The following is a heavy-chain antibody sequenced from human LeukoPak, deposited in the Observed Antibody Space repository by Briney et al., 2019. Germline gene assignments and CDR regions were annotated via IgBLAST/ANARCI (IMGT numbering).Heavy chain of an antibody. D-gene: IGHD5-18*01. Sequence: PSETLYLTCVVYGCSFSGYYRSWIRQPPGKGLEWIGEINRSGSTNYNPSLKSRATISVDTSKSQFSLRLSSVTAADTAVYYCARGETGTAMPYFYYWGQGTLVTVSS. J-gene: IGHJ4*02. CDR2: INRSGST. CDR3: ARGETGTAMPYFYY. V-gene: IGHV4-34*01. CDR1: GCSFSGYY.